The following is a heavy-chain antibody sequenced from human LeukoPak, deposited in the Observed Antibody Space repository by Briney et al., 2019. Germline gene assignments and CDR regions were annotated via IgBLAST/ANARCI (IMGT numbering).Heavy chain of an antibody. CDR1: GFPFSNNV. CDR3: AKTFPYGTTWFGFCDY. Sequence: GGCLRLSCAASGFPFSNNVMTWVRQAPGRGLDWLSAISGGGGDTYYADSVKGRFTISRDNSKNILYLQMSSLTAEDMAVYYCAKTFPYGTTWFGFCDYWGQGALVTVSS. CDR2: ISGGGGDT. V-gene: IGHV3-23*01. J-gene: IGHJ4*02. D-gene: IGHD3-10*01.